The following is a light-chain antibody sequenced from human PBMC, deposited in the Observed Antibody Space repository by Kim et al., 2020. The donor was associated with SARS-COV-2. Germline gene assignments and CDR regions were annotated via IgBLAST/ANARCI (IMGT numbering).Light chain of an antibody. CDR1: QNINNF. J-gene: IGKJ4*01. V-gene: IGKV3-11*01. CDR3: QQRSAWPLT. CDR2: DAS. Sequence: LYPGERATLSGKASQNINNFLAWYQQKPGQAPRLLIFDASDRATDIPPRFRGSGSGTDFTLTISSLEPEDFAVYYCQQRSAWPLTFGGGTKVDIK.